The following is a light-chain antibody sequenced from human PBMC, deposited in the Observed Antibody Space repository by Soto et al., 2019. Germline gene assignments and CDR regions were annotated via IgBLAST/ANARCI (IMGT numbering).Light chain of an antibody. Sequence: QCVLTQPPSAPGTPGQRLTISCSVSSSNIESNTVTWYQQLPGTAPKLVIYSNYDRPSGVPDRFSGSTSGTSASLVIRGFQYEDEADYYCAGWDDIPNSYVFGAGTKVTV. V-gene: IGLV1-44*01. CDR1: SSNIESNT. J-gene: IGLJ1*01. CDR2: SNY. CDR3: AGWDDIPNSYV.